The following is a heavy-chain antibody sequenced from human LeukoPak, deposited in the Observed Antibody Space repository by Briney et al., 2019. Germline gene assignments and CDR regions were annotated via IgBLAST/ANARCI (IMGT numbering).Heavy chain of an antibody. CDR1: LGTFTSYA. CDR3: ARWVLGYGDYERDLNWFDP. Sequence: ASVTVSSKASLGTFTSYAISWVRQAPGHGLEWMGRIFPILGIANYAQKFHGRVTITANKSTSTACMELSSLRSEDTGVYDCARWVLGYGDYERDLNWFDPWGQGTLVAVSS. J-gene: IGHJ5*02. CDR2: IFPILGIA. V-gene: IGHV1-69*10. D-gene: IGHD4-17*01.